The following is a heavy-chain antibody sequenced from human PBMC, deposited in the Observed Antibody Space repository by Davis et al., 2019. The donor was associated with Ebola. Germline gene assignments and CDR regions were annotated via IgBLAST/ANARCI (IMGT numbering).Heavy chain of an antibody. Sequence: AASVKVSCKASGGTFSSYAISWVRQAPGQGLEWMGRIIPILGIANYAQKFQGRVTITADKSTSTAYMELSSLRSEDTAVYYCARDSLGSSWYGPHDYWGQGTLVTVSS. CDR2: IIPILGIA. CDR3: ARDSLGSSWYGPHDY. J-gene: IGHJ4*02. V-gene: IGHV1-69*04. CDR1: GGTFSSYA. D-gene: IGHD6-13*01.